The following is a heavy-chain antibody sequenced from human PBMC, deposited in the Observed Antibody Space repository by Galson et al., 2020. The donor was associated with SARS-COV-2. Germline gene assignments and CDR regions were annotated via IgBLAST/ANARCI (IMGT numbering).Heavy chain of an antibody. J-gene: IGHJ5*02. D-gene: IGHD6-19*01. CDR3: ARQRCIEVAGTIGGVVWFDP. CDR2: IYPGDSDT. V-gene: IGHV5-51*01. Sequence: GESPKIPCQGPGYSLTSYWIGGVRQMPGKGLAGMGRIYPGDSDTRYNPSFQGQVTISADKSISTAYLQWSSLKAPDTAMYYCARQRCIEVAGTIGGVVWFDPCGQGTLVAVSS. CDR1: GYSLTSYW.